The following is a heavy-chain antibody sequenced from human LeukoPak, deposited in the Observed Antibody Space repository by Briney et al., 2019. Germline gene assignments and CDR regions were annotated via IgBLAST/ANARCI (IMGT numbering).Heavy chain of an antibody. CDR3: AGVKVAGTRSFDY. CDR1: GFTFSNYN. Sequence: GGSLRLSCAASGFTFSNYNMNWVRQAPGKGLEWVAVISYDGSNKYYAGSVKGRFTISRDNAKNTLYLQMNNLRAEDTAVYYCAGVKVAGTRSFDYWGQGTLATVSS. D-gene: IGHD6-19*01. CDR2: ISYDGSNK. V-gene: IGHV3-30-3*01. J-gene: IGHJ4*02.